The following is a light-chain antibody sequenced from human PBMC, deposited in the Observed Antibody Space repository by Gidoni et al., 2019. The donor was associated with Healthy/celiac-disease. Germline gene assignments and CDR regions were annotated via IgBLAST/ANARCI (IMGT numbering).Light chain of an antibody. CDR1: QDISNY. CDR2: DAS. Sequence: DIQMTQSPSSLSASVGDRVTITCQASQDISNYLNWYQQKPGKAPKLLIYDASNLETGVPSRFSGSGSWTDFTFTICSLQPEDIATYYCQQYDNLPLTFGGGTKVEIK. V-gene: IGKV1-33*01. J-gene: IGKJ4*01. CDR3: QQYDNLPLT.